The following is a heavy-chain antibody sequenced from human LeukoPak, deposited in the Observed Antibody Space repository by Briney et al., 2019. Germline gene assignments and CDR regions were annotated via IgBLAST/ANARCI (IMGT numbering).Heavy chain of an antibody. Sequence: PGGSLRLSCAASGFTFSSYGMHWVRQAPGKGLEWVAVISYDGSNKYYADSAKGRFTISRDNSKNTLYLQMNSLRAEDTAVYYCAKDLTPFSPQLNWFDPWGQGTLVTVSS. CDR2: ISYDGSNK. D-gene: IGHD2-2*01. CDR3: AKDLTPFSPQLNWFDP. V-gene: IGHV3-30*18. CDR1: GFTFSSYG. J-gene: IGHJ5*02.